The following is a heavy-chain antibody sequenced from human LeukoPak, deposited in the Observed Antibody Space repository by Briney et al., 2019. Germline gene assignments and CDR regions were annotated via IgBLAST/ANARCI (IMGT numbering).Heavy chain of an antibody. CDR3: ARRPGSFTFDY. J-gene: IGHJ4*02. CDR2: IYYSGST. V-gene: IGHV4-39*07. D-gene: IGHD2-2*01. CDR1: GGSISSSSYY. Sequence: SETLSLTCTVSGGSISSSSYYWGWIRQPPGKGLEWIGSIYYSGSTYYNPSLKSRVTISIDTSKNQFSLKLSSVTAADTAVYYCARRPGSFTFDYWGQGTLVTVSS.